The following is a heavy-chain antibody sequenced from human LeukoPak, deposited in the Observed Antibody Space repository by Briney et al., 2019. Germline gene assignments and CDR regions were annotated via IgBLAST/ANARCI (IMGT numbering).Heavy chain of an antibody. CDR3: ARSHGSGSYYNLNDY. V-gene: IGHV4-61*01. Sequence: SETLSLTCTVSGGSISSSSYYWSWIRQPPGKGLEWIGYIYYSGSTNYNPSLRSRVTISVDTSKNQFSLKLSSVTAADTAVYYCARSHGSGSYYNLNDYWGQGTLVTVSS. CDR1: GGSISSSSYY. CDR2: IYYSGST. J-gene: IGHJ4*02. D-gene: IGHD3-10*01.